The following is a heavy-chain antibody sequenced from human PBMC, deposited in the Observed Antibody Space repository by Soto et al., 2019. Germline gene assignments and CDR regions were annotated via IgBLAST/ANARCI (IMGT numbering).Heavy chain of an antibody. CDR3: ARPLPPYGGMGFDY. CDR1: GFTFSSYS. J-gene: IGHJ4*02. CDR2: ISSSSSTI. V-gene: IGHV3-48*02. Sequence: GGSLRLSCAASGFTFSSYSMNWVRQAPGKGLEWVSYISSSSSTIYYADSVKGRFTISRDNAKNSLYLQMNSLRDEDTAVYYCARPLPPYGGMGFDYWGQGTLVTVSS. D-gene: IGHD4-17*01.